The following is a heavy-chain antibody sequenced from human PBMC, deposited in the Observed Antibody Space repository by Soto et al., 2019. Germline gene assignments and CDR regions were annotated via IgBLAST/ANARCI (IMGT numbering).Heavy chain of an antibody. Sequence: QVQLVESGGGVVQPGRSLRLSCAASGFTFSSYGMHWVRQAPGKGLEWVAVISYDGSNKYYADSVEGRFTIARDNYKNTLNLQMNQLRAEDTAVYYCAKDYRDFGRVGGMDVWGQGTTVTVSS. V-gene: IGHV3-30*18. CDR1: GFTFSSYG. D-gene: IGHD3-16*02. CDR3: AKDYRDFGRVGGMDV. J-gene: IGHJ6*02. CDR2: ISYDGSNK.